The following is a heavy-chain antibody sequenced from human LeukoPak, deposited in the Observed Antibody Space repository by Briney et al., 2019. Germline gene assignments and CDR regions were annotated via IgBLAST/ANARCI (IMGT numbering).Heavy chain of an antibody. D-gene: IGHD3-10*01. J-gene: IGHJ4*02. V-gene: IGHV4-59*01. Sequence: SETPSLTCTVSGGSISSYYWSWIRQPPGKGLEWIGYIYYTGSTNYNPSLKSRVTISVDTSKNQFSLKLSSVTAADTAMYYCARARGGLLVQGFAHWGQGSLVTVSS. CDR3: ARARGGLLVQGFAH. CDR1: GGSISSYY. CDR2: IYYTGST.